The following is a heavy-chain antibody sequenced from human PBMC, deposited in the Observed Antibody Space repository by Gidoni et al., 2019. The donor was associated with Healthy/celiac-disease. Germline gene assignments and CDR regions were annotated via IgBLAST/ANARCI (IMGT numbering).Heavy chain of an antibody. V-gene: IGHV3-33*01. Sequence: QVQLLESGGGVVQPGRSLRLSCAAAGFAFSSYGMHWVRQAPGKGLEWVAVIWYDGSNKYYADSVKGRFTISRDNSKNTLYLQMNSLRAEDTAVYYCARVGYYGSGSHYGMDVWGQGTTVTVSS. CDR2: IWYDGSNK. J-gene: IGHJ6*02. D-gene: IGHD3-10*01. CDR3: ARVGYYGSGSHYGMDV. CDR1: GFAFSSYG.